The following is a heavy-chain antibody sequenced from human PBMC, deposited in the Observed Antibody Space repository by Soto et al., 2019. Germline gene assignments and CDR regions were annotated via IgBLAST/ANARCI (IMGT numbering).Heavy chain of an antibody. CDR1: GYTFTSYN. CDR2: VNAGNGNT. CDR3: ARVSHYYDSSGFYDEGRSFDP. D-gene: IGHD3-22*01. V-gene: IGHV1-3*01. J-gene: IGHJ5*02. Sequence: ASVKVSCKTSGYTFTSYNLHWVRQAPGQTLEWMGWVNAGNGNTKYSERFQGRVTMTRDTSASTAYMELSSLRSEDTAVYYCARVSHYYDSSGFYDEGRSFDPWGQGTLVTVSS.